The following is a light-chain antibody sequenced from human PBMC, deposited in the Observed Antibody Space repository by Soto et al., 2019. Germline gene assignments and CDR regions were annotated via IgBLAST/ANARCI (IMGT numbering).Light chain of an antibody. V-gene: IGKV3-15*01. J-gene: IGKJ1*01. CDR2: GAS. Sequence: ETVMTQSPATLSVSPGERATLSCRASQSVSSNLAWYQQKPGQAPRLLIYGASTRATGIPARFSGSGSGTEFTLTISSLQSEDFAVYYCQQYNNWPPTWTFGQGTKV. CDR3: QQYNNWPPTWT. CDR1: QSVSSN.